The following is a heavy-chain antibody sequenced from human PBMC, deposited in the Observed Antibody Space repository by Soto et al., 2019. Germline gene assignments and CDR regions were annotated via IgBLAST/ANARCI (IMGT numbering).Heavy chain of an antibody. CDR1: GGSISSYY. Sequence: PSETLSLTCTVSGGSISSYYWSWIRQPPGKGLEWIGYIYYSGSTNYNPSLKSRVTISVDTSKTQFSLKLSSVTAADTAVYYCARQRPPIAARGGLDYWGQGTPVTVSS. CDR3: ARQRPPIAARGGLDY. D-gene: IGHD6-6*01. CDR2: IYYSGST. V-gene: IGHV4-59*08. J-gene: IGHJ4*02.